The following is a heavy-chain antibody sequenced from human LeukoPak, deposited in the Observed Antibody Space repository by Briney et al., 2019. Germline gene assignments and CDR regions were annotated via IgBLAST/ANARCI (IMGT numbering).Heavy chain of an antibody. CDR1: GFSLSDYY. CDR2: ITATGSTT. V-gene: IGHV3-11*01. CDR3: ARRTIITPGGFDY. Sequence: PGGSLRLSCAVSGFSLSDYYMTWIRLVPGKGLEWISYITATGSTTYYADSLKGRLTISRDTAKRFVYLQMNSLRVDDTAVYYCARRTIITPGGFDYWGQGTLVTVSS. D-gene: IGHD3-10*01. J-gene: IGHJ4*02.